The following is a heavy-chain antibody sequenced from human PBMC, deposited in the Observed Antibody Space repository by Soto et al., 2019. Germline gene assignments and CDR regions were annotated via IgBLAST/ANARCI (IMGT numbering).Heavy chain of an antibody. J-gene: IGHJ6*02. CDR2: IWYDGSNK. V-gene: IGHV3-33*01. CDR1: GFTFSSYG. Sequence: GGSLRLSCAASGFTFSSYGMHWVRQAPGKGLEWVAVIWYDGSNKYYADSVKGRFTISRDNSKNTLYLQMNSLRAEDTAVYYCAREYVDIVATRDIYYYGMDVWGQGTTVTVSS. CDR3: AREYVDIVATRDIYYYGMDV. D-gene: IGHD5-12*01.